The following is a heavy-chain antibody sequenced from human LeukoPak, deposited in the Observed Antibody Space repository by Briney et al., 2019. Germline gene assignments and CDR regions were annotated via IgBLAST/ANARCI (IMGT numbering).Heavy chain of an antibody. CDR1: GFTFSYHA. J-gene: IGHJ4*02. D-gene: IGHD6-19*01. CDR2: VSGSGGNT. Sequence: PGGSLRLSCTASGFTFSYHAMTWVRQAPGKGLEWVSTVSGSGGNTYYADSVKGRFTISRDNSENTLYLQMNSLRAQDTAVYYCAKSLAVPGSPDYWGQGTLVTVSS. V-gene: IGHV3-23*01. CDR3: AKSLAVPGSPDY.